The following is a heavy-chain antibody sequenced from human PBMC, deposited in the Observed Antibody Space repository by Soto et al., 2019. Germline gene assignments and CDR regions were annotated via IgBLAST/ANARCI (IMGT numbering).Heavy chain of an antibody. CDR2: MSPDIGGT. CDR3: GRGRLDILTGFDN. D-gene: IGHD3-9*01. Sequence: QVQLVQSGAEVKKPGASVKVSCKASGYTFTDYYIHWVRQAPGQGLEWMGWMSPDIGGTNYAQNFPGLVTLPRDTSFSTAYMELSSLTSDDPAVYYFGRGRLDILTGFDNWGQGTLVTVSS. CDR1: GYTFTDYY. V-gene: IGHV1-2*02. J-gene: IGHJ4*02.